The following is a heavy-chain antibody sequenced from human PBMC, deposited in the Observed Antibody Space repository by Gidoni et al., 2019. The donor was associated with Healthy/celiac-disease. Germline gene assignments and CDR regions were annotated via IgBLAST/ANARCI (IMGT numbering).Heavy chain of an antibody. CDR2: ISWDGGST. V-gene: IGHV3-43D*03. CDR1: GLTFDDYA. Sequence: EVQLVESGGVVVQPGGSLRLSCAASGLTFDDYAMHWVRQAPGKGLECVSLISWDGGSTYYADSVKGRFTISRDNSKNSLYLQMNSLRAEDTALYYCAKDMGYSGYDYFDYWGQGTLVTVSS. CDR3: AKDMGYSGYDYFDY. J-gene: IGHJ4*02. D-gene: IGHD5-12*01.